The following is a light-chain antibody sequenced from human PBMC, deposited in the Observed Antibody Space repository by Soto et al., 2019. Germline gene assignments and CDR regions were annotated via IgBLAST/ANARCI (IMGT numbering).Light chain of an antibody. CDR2: AAS. Sequence: DIQLTQSPSFLSASVGDRVTITCRASEGISSYLAWYQQKSGKAPKLLIYAASTLQSGVPSSFSGSGSGTEFTLTISSLQPEDFATYYCQQLNSFRLTFGGGTKVEIK. CDR3: QQLNSFRLT. V-gene: IGKV1-9*01. CDR1: EGISSY. J-gene: IGKJ4*01.